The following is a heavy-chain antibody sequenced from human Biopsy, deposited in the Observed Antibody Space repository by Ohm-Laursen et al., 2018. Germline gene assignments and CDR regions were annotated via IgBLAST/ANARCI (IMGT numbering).Heavy chain of an antibody. V-gene: IGHV1-2*02. CDR3: ARDRMVTIITLVRADTFDI. J-gene: IGHJ3*02. CDR2: VNPNSGAT. CDR1: GYTFTDYS. D-gene: IGHD3-10*01. Sequence: ASVKVSCKASGYTFTDYSLHWVRQAPGQGLEWMGWVNPNSGATNYAQKFQGRVTMTSDTSTSTAYIELRGLISDDTAVYFCARDRMVTIITLVRADTFDIWGQGTLVSVSS.